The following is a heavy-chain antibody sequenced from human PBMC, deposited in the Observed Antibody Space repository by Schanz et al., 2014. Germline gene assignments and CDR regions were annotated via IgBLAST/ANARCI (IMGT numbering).Heavy chain of an antibody. CDR1: GFSFSDSF. V-gene: IGHV3-23*04. J-gene: IGHJ4*02. Sequence: MQLVESGGGLVKPGGSLRLSCVASGFSFSDSFMSWIRQTPEKGLEWVSAISGSGGSTYYADSVKGRFTISRDNSKNTLYLQMNSLETEDTAVYYCARDHTTESYYSAGPPIDYWGQGTLLTVSS. D-gene: IGHD1-26*01. CDR2: ISGSGGST. CDR3: ARDHTTESYYSAGPPIDY.